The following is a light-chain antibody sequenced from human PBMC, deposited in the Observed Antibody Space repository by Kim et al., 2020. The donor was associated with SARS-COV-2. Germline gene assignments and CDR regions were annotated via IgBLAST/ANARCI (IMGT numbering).Light chain of an antibody. J-gene: IGLJ2*01. CDR3: GADHGSGSNFVLV. Sequence: QPVLTQPPSASASLGASVTLTCTLSSGYSNYKVDWYQQRPGKGPRFVMRVGTGGIVGSKGDGIPDRFSVLGSGLNRNLTIKNIQEEDESDYHCGADHGSGSNFVLVFGGGTQLTVL. V-gene: IGLV9-49*01. CDR2: VGTGGIVG. CDR1: SGYSNYK.